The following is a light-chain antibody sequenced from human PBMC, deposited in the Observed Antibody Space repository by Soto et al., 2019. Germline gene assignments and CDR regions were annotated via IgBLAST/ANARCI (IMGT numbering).Light chain of an antibody. CDR2: DAS. CDR3: QQRSNWPRGYT. V-gene: IGKV3-11*01. J-gene: IGKJ2*01. Sequence: EIVLTQSPATLSLSPGERATLSCRASQSISSYLAWYQQKPGQAPRLLLYDASNRATGIPARFSGSGSGTDFTLTISSLEPEDFALYYCQQRSNWPRGYTFGQGTKLEIK. CDR1: QSISSY.